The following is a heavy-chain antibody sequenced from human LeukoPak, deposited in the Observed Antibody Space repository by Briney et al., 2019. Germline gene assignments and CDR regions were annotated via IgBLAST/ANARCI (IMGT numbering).Heavy chain of an antibody. Sequence: GGSLRLSCTASGFTFGDYAMSWFRQAPGKGLEWVGFIRSKAYGGTTEYAASVKGRFTISRDDSKSIAYLQMNSLKTEDTAVYYCTRGGNREVDYFDYWGQGTLVTVSS. D-gene: IGHD4-23*01. CDR1: GFTFGDYA. J-gene: IGHJ4*02. V-gene: IGHV3-49*03. CDR3: TRGGNREVDYFDY. CDR2: IRSKAYGGTT.